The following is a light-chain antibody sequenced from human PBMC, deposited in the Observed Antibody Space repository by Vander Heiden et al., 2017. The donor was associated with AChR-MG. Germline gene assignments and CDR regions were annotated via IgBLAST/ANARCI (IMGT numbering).Light chain of an antibody. CDR1: NLRNYY. CDR3: NSRDSSDNHLV. J-gene: IGLJ2*01. V-gene: IGLV3-19*01. CDR2: DKN. Sequence: SSWLAQDPAVSVAFGQTVRNTCQGDNLRNYYAAWYQQQPGQAPVLVIYDKNNRPSGIPDRFSGSNSGNTASLTITGAQAEDEADYYCNSRDSSDNHLVFGGGTKLTVL.